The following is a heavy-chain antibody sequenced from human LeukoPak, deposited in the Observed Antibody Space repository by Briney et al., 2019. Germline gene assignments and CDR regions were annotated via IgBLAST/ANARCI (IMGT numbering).Heavy chain of an antibody. CDR3: ARVIIGRKRWLQLRLPQDNWFDP. J-gene: IGHJ5*02. D-gene: IGHD5-24*01. Sequence: GGSLRLSCAASGFTFSSYWMSWVRQAPGKGLEWVANIKEDGSDKNYVDSVKGRFTISRDNAKNSLYLQMNSLRAEDTAVYYCARVIIGRKRWLQLRLPQDNWFDPWGQGTLVTVSS. V-gene: IGHV3-7*01. CDR2: IKEDGSDK. CDR1: GFTFSSYW.